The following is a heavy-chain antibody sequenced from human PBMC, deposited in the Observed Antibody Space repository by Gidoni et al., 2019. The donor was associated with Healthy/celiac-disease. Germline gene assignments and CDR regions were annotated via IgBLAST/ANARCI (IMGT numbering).Heavy chain of an antibody. CDR2: ITPILGIA. Sequence: QVQLVQSGAEVKKPGSSVKVSCKASGGTFSSYTIRCVRQAPGHGLEWMGRITPILGIANYAQKFQGRVTITADKSTSTAYMELSSLRSEDTAVYYCARNGPSGSPYYYYGMDVWGQGTTVTGSS. CDR3: ARNGPSGSPYYYYGMDV. CDR1: GGTFSSYT. V-gene: IGHV1-69*02. D-gene: IGHD3-10*01. J-gene: IGHJ6*02.